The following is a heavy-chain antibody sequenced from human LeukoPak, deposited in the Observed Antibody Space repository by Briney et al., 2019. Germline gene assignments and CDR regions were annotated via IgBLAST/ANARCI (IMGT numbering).Heavy chain of an antibody. Sequence: GESMKISCKGSGYNFTSYWIGWVRQMPGKGLEWMGIIYPGDSDTRYSPSFQGQVTISADKSISTAYLQWSSLKASDTAMYYCARARRDRSFDYWGQGTLVTVSS. CDR3: ARARRDRSFDY. D-gene: IGHD2-15*01. J-gene: IGHJ4*02. V-gene: IGHV5-51*01. CDR1: GYNFTSYW. CDR2: IYPGDSDT.